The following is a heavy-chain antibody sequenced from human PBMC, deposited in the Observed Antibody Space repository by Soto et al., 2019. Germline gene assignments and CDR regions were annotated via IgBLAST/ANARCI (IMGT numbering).Heavy chain of an antibody. J-gene: IGHJ5*02. Sequence: QVQLQESGPGLVKPSETLSLTCTVSGGSISSYYWSWIRQPPGKGLEWIGYIYYIGSTNYNPSLTSRVTISVDTSKNQFSLKLSSVTAADTAVYYCARVAAVAGTRWFDPWGQGTLVTVSS. V-gene: IGHV4-59*01. CDR1: GGSISSYY. CDR3: ARVAAVAGTRWFDP. CDR2: IYYIGST. D-gene: IGHD6-19*01.